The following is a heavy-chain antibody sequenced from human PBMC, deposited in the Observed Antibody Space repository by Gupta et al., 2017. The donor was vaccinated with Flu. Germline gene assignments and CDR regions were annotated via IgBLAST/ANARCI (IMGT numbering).Heavy chain of an antibody. CDR3: TKVRDYGGNSEFDY. Sequence: QAPGKGLEWVSAINWNSGSRGYADSVKGRFTISRDNAKNSLYLQMNNLRADDTALYYCTKVRDYGGNSEFDYWGQGTLVTVSS. J-gene: IGHJ4*02. D-gene: IGHD4-17*01. CDR2: INWNSGSR. V-gene: IGHV3-9*01.